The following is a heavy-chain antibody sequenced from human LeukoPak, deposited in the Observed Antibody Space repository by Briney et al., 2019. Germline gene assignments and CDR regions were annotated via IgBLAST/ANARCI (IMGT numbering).Heavy chain of an antibody. V-gene: IGHV1-46*01. D-gene: IGHD2-2*01. CDR2: INPSSGST. CDR3: ARGCSSTSCAYYGMDV. J-gene: IGHJ6*02. CDR1: GYSFTSYY. Sequence: ASVKVSCKASGYSFTSYYIHWVRQAPGQGLEWLGIINPSSGSTTYAQKFQGRVTMTRDTSTGTVYMELSGLRSEDTAVYYCARGCSSTSCAYYGMDVWGQGTTVTVS.